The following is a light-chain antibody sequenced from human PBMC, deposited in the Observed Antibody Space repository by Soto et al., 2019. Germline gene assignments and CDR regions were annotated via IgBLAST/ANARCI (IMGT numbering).Light chain of an antibody. V-gene: IGLV2-14*01. Sequence: QSVLTQPASVSGSPGQSITISCTGTSSDVGGYKYVSWYQQHPGKAPKLMIYEVTHRPSGVSNRFSGSKSGNTASLTSSGIQAEDEADYYCSSYTSSSTYVFGTGTKVTVL. CDR1: SSDVGGYKY. CDR2: EVT. CDR3: SSYTSSSTYV. J-gene: IGLJ1*01.